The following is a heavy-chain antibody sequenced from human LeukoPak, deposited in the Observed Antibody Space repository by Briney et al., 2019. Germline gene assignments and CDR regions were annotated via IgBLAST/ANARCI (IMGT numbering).Heavy chain of an antibody. D-gene: IGHD2-15*01. CDR2: TYYRAKWYN. J-gene: IGHJ4*02. Sequence: SQTRSLTCAISGDSVSSKSVAWNWIRQSPSRGLEWLPRTYYRAKWYNEYAVSGKSRITTNPDTSKNKFSLQLNSVTPEDTAVYYCAHASGYFDYWGQGTLVTVSP. CDR3: AHASGYFDY. V-gene: IGHV6-1*01. CDR1: GDSVSSKSVA.